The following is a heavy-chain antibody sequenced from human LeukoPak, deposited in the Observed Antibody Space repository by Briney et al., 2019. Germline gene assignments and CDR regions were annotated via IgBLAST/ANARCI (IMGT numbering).Heavy chain of an antibody. D-gene: IGHD3-22*01. CDR2: FDPEDGET. J-gene: IGHJ4*02. V-gene: IGHV1-24*01. CDR1: GYTLTELS. CDR3: AIAVVVFRGFDY. Sequence: GASVTVSCKVSGYTLTELSMHWVRQAPGKGLEWMGGFDPEDGETIYEQRFQGRATLPEDTSTDSAYMELSLLRSEDTPVYYCAIAVVVFRGFDYWGQGTLVTVSS.